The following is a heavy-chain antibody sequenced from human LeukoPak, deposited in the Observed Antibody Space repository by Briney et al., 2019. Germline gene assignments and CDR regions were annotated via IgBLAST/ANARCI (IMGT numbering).Heavy chain of an antibody. CDR2: MNPNSGNT. J-gene: IGHJ3*02. Sequence: ASVKVSCKASGYTITSYDINWVRQATGQGLEWMGWMNPNSGNTGYAQKFQGRVTITRNTSISTAYMELSSLRSEDTAVYYCARGLTDDAFDIWGQGTMVTVSS. V-gene: IGHV1-8*03. CDR3: ARGLTDDAFDI. CDR1: GYTITSYD.